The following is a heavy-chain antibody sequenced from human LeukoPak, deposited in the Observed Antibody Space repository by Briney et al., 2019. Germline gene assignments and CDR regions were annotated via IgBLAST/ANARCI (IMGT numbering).Heavy chain of an antibody. Sequence: PSETLSLTCTVYGGSFSGYYWSWIRQPPGKGLEWIGEINHSGSTNYNPSLKSRVTISVDTSKNQFSLKLSSVTAADTAVYYCASLTYYYDSSGHSNWFDPWGQGTLVTVSS. D-gene: IGHD3-22*01. CDR3: ASLTYYYDSSGHSNWFDP. CDR2: INHSGST. V-gene: IGHV4-34*01. CDR1: GGSFSGYY. J-gene: IGHJ5*02.